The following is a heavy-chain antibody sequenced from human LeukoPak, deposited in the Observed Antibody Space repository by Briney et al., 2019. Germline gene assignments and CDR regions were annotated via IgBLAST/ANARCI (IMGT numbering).Heavy chain of an antibody. CDR1: GDSVSSNSAA. D-gene: IGHD2-15*01. J-gene: IGHJ6*02. CDR3: ARDWVVAAYYYYGMDV. Sequence: SRTLSLTCAISGDSVSSNSAAWNWIRQSPSRGLEWLGRTYYRSKWYNDYAVSVKSRITINPDTSKNQFSLQLNSVTPEDTAVYYCARDWVVAAYYYYGMDVWGQGTTVTVSS. CDR2: TYYRSKWYN. V-gene: IGHV6-1*01.